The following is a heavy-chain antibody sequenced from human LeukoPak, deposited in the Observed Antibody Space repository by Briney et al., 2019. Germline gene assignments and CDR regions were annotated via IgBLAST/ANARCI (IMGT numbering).Heavy chain of an antibody. V-gene: IGHV1-18*01. Sequence: ASVKVSCKASGYTFTGYGISWVRQAPGQGLEWMGWISAYNGNTNYAQKLQGRVTMTTDTSTSTAYMELRSLRSDDTAVYYCARDERYCSGGSCYYGGEGYWGQGTLVTVSS. CDR1: GYTFTGYG. J-gene: IGHJ4*02. D-gene: IGHD2-15*01. CDR3: ARDERYCSGGSCYYGGEGY. CDR2: ISAYNGNT.